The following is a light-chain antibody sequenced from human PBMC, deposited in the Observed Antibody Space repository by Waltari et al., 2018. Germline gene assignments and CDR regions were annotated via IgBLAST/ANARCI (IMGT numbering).Light chain of an antibody. CDR1: QRIGSY. J-gene: IGKJ4*01. CDR3: QQRYSWPLT. V-gene: IGKV3-11*01. CDR2: DAS. Sequence: EIVLTQSPATLSLSPGQRATLTCRASQRIGSYLAWYQQKPGQAPRRLVSDASTRASDIPARFSASGSGTDFTLSISSLEPEDFAVYFCQQRYSWPLTFGGGTKVDLK.